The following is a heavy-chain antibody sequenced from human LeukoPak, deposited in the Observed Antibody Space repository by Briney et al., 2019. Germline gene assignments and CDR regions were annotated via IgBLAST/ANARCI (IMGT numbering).Heavy chain of an antibody. V-gene: IGHV3-23*01. CDR2: ISASGWRT. CDR1: GCTFSSYA. D-gene: IGHD6-13*01. J-gene: IGHJ4*02. Sequence: GGALRLSCAASGCTFSSYAMSGVRQAPGKGLEGVSAISASGWRTYHADSVKGRFTISRDNSKNTLYLQMNSLRAEDTAVYYCGKGRDRYSSSCTDFWGQGTLVSVSS. CDR3: GKGRDRYSSSCTDF.